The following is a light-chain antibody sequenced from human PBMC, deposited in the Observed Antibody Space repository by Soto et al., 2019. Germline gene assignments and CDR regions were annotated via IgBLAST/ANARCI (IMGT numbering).Light chain of an antibody. V-gene: IGLV2-23*01. CDR2: KGT. Sequence: QSALAQPASVSGSPGQSITISCTGTSYDVGAYNSVSWYQQLPHKAPQVILYKGTQRPSGVSSRFSGSTSGNAASLTISGLQADDEADYFCCSSAPESTYVFGTGTKATVL. CDR1: SYDVGAYNS. J-gene: IGLJ1*01. CDR3: CSSAPESTYV.